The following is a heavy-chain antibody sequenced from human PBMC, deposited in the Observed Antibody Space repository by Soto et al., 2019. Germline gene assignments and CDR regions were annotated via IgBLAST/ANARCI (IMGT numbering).Heavy chain of an antibody. D-gene: IGHD2-2*01. Sequence: PGGSLRLSCAASGFTFSSYWMSWVRQAPGKGLEWVANIKQDGSEKYYVDSVKGRFTIYRDNAKNSLYLQMNSLRAEDTAVYYCAREKSTKTADYYYYYMDVWGKGTTVTVSS. CDR2: IKQDGSEK. CDR1: GFTFSSYW. J-gene: IGHJ6*03. V-gene: IGHV3-7*01. CDR3: AREKSTKTADYYYYYMDV.